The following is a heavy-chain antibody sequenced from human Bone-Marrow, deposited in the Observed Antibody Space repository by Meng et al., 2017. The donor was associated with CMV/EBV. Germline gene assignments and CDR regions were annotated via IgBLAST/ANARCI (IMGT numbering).Heavy chain of an antibody. V-gene: IGHV3-74*01. CDR3: ATDIQALGSTFGGVAEGGC. CDR1: W. D-gene: IGHD3-16*01. J-gene: IGHJ4*02. Sequence: WMSWGRQAPGKGLVWVSRIKSEGSYTDSADSMKGRFTISRDNAKNTLHLQMNSLRADDTAIYYCATDIQALGSTFGGVAEGGCWGQGTLVTVSS. CDR2: IKSEGSYT.